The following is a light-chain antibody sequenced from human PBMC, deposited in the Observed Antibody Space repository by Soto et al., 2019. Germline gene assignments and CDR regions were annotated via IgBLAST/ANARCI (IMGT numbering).Light chain of an antibody. CDR2: VGS. J-gene: IGKJ2*01. V-gene: IGKV2-28*01. CDR1: QSLLHSNGYNY. CDR3: MQALQTPYT. Sequence: DIVMTQSPLSLPVTPGEPASISCRSSQSLLHSNGYNYLDWFLQKPGQSPQVLIYVGSNRAPGGPDRFSGSGSGTDFTLKISRVEAEDVGVYYCMQALQTPYTFGQGTKLEIK.